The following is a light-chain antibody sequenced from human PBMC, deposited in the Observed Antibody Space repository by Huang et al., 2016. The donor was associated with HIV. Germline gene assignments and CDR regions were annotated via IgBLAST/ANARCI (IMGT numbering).Light chain of an antibody. V-gene: IGKV1-9*01. CDR1: QGINNY. Sequence: IQLAQSPSSLSASVGDRVTITCRASQGINNYLAWYQQKPGEAPKLLIYAASTLQSGDPAKFSGSGSGTDYTLTISSLQPEDFATYCCLQLNSYPLGFGGGTKVEIK. J-gene: IGKJ4*01. CDR3: LQLNSYPLG. CDR2: AAS.